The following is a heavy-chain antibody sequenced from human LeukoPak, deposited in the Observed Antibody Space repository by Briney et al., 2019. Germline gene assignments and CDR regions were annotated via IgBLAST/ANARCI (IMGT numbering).Heavy chain of an antibody. D-gene: IGHD3-3*01. Sequence: PEGSLRLSCAASGFTFSSYSMNWVRQAPGKGLEWVSSISSSSSYIYYADSVKGRFTISRDNAKNSLYLQMNSLRAEDTAVYYCARDKPEYTIFGVVIVPLDYWGQGTLVTVSS. J-gene: IGHJ4*02. CDR3: ARDKPEYTIFGVVIVPLDY. CDR2: ISSSSSYI. V-gene: IGHV3-21*01. CDR1: GFTFSSYS.